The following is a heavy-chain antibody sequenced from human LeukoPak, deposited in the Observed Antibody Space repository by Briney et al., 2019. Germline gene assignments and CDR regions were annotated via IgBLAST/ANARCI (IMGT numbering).Heavy chain of an antibody. Sequence: PGGSLRLSCAASGFTFSDYYMSWIRQAPGKGLEWVSYISSSGSTIYYADSVKGRFTISRENAKNSLYLQMNSLRAEDTAVYYCARRNPHRTYCSGGSCYSDNYYYMDVWGKGTTVTVSS. CDR1: GFTFSDYY. V-gene: IGHV3-11*01. J-gene: IGHJ6*03. CDR2: ISSSGSTI. CDR3: ARRNPHRTYCSGGSCYSDNYYYMDV. D-gene: IGHD2-15*01.